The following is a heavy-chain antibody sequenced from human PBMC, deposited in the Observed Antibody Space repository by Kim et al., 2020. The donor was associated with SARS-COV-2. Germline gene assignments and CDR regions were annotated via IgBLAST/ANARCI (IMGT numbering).Heavy chain of an antibody. Sequence: GGSLRLSCETSGFTFNSYDMHWVRQAPGKGLEWVTTISNDGRYAYYADSVKGRSTVSRDKSGNSLSLEISSLRVDDTAVYYCARVGPRIRGVIINYYAMDVWGHGTTVTVSS. CDR2: ISNDGRYA. V-gene: IGHV3-30*03. CDR1: GFTFNSYD. D-gene: IGHD3-10*01. CDR3: ARVGPRIRGVIINYYAMDV. J-gene: IGHJ6*02.